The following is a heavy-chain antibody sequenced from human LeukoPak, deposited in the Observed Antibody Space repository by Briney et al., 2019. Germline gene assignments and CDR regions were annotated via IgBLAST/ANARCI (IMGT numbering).Heavy chain of an antibody. V-gene: IGHV3-7*01. J-gene: IGHJ5*02. CDR1: GFTFSTYW. CDR3: ARGHDYWHDP. D-gene: IGHD1-1*01. CDR2: IKQDGRER. Sequence: PGGSLRLSCAASGFTFSTYWMSWVRQAPGKGLEWVANIKQDGRERYYVDSVKGRFTISRDNAKNSLYLQMNSLRGEDTAVYYCARGHDYWHDPWGQGTLVTVSS.